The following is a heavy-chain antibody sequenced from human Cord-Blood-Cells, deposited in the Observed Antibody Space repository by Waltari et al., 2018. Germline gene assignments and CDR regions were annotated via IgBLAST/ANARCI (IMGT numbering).Heavy chain of an antibody. V-gene: IGHV4-34*01. CDR2: INHSGST. CDR1: GGSFSGYY. D-gene: IGHD5-18*01. Sequence: QVQLQQWGAGLLKPSETLSLTCAVYGGSFSGYYWSWIRQPPGKGLEWIGEINHSGSTNYNPSLKSRVTISVDTSKNQFSLKLSSVTAADTAVYYCARGVRYSYGNFDYWGQGTLVTVSS. J-gene: IGHJ4*02. CDR3: ARGVRYSYGNFDY.